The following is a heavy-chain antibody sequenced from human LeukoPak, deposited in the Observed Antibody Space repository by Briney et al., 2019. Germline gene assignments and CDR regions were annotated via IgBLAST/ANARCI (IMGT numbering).Heavy chain of an antibody. D-gene: IGHD3-10*01. V-gene: IGHV1-46*01. CDR3: ARCDYGSGSYLCGVDY. J-gene: IGHJ4*01. Sequence: ASVKVSCKASGYTFTSYYMQWVRQAPGQGLEWMGIINPSGGSTSYAQKFQGRVTMTRDTSTSTVYMELSSLRSEDTAVYYCARCDYGSGSYLCGVDYWGQEPWSPSPQ. CDR2: INPSGGST. CDR1: GYTFTSYY.